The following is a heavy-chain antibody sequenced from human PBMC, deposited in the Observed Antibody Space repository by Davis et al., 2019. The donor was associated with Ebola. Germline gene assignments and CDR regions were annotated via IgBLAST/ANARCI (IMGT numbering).Heavy chain of an antibody. D-gene: IGHD3-10*01. CDR2: IYAGDSDS. Sequence: GESPKIPCKGSGYGFADYWIAWVRQTPGKGLEWMGLIYAGDSDSRYSPSFEGQVTMSVDRYITTAFLQWSSLRASDTAIYYCARQESLYGWSDYWGQGTLVTVSS. CDR3: ARQESLYGWSDY. J-gene: IGHJ4*02. V-gene: IGHV5-51*01. CDR1: GYGFADYW.